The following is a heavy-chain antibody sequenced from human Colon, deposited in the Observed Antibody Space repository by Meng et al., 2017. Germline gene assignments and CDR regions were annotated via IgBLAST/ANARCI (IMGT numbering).Heavy chain of an antibody. J-gene: IGHJ4*02. CDR2: IYPSGRT. CDR1: GDSIRSGNG. D-gene: IGHD6-13*01. CDR3: ARKRTSPGTLGFDY. V-gene: IGHV4-4*02. Sequence: VQLQERGPVLVKPSGILSPTCAVSGDSIRSGNGWTWVRQPPGKGLEWIGEIYPSGRTSSNPSLQGRVTILLDKSKNQFSLELNSVTAADTAIYFCARKRTSPGTLGFDYWGQGTLVTVSS.